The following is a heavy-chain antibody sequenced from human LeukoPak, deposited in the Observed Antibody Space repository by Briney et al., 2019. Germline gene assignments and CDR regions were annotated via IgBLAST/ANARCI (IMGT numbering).Heavy chain of an antibody. CDR2: IKGEADGEAT. CDR3: TTIGGGYCSRTSCYRDY. Sequence: PGGSLRLSCAASGFTFNKAWMTWVRQAPGKGLEWVGRIKGEADGEATDYAAPVKGRFSMLRDDSKNTLYLQMNGLKTEDTAVYYCTTIGGGYCSRTSCYRDYWSQGILVTVSS. CDR1: GFTFNKAW. D-gene: IGHD2-2*01. J-gene: IGHJ4*02. V-gene: IGHV3-15*01.